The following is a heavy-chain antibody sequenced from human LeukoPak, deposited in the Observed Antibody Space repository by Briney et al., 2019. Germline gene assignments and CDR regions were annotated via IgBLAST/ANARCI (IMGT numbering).Heavy chain of an antibody. D-gene: IGHD5/OR15-5a*01. V-gene: IGHV4-59*01. CDR2: IYYSGST. J-gene: IGHJ4*02. CDR3: ARHLTNTPAYLRREDYFDY. Sequence: KASETLSLTCTVSGGSISSYYWSWIRQPPGKGLEWIGYIYYSGSTNYNPSLKSRVTISVDTSKNQFSLRLSSVTAADTAVYYCARHLTNTPAYLRREDYFDYWGQGTLVTVSS. CDR1: GGSISSYY.